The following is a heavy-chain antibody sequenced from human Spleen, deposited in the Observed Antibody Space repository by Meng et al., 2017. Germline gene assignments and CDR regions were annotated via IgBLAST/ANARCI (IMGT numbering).Heavy chain of an antibody. CDR1: GFIFTGYH. D-gene: IGHD6-19*01. CDR3: AKGRDSGWYVDY. V-gene: IGHV3-30*01. CDR2: ISHDGSNE. Sequence: GESLKISCAASGFIFTGYHMHWVRQAPGKGLEWMAVISHDGSNEYYADSVKGRVTVSRDNSKKTLYLQMNSLRAEDTAVYYCAKGRDSGWYVDYWGQGTLVTVSS. J-gene: IGHJ4*02.